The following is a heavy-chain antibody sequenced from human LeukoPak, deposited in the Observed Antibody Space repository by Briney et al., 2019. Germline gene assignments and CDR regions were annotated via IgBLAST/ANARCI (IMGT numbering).Heavy chain of an antibody. CDR3: ARPRGYCSGGSCYPFDY. Sequence: GGSLRLSCAASGFTFNSYSMNWFRQAPGKGLEWVSSISSSSRFIYYADSVKGRFTISRDNAQNSLHLQMNSLRVEDTAVYYCARPRGYCSGGSCYPFDYWGQGTLVTVSS. CDR1: GFTFNSYS. D-gene: IGHD2-15*01. V-gene: IGHV3-21*01. CDR2: ISSSSRFI. J-gene: IGHJ4*02.